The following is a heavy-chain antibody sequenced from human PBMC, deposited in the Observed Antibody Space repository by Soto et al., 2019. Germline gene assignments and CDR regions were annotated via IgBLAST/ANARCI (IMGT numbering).Heavy chain of an antibody. Sequence: GGSLRLSCAASGFTFSSYAMHWVRQAPGKGLEWVAVISYDGSNKYYADSVKGRFTISRDNSKNTLYLQMNSLRAEDTAVYYCARGGIAVAGTGRTLFWGQGTLVTVSS. CDR1: GFTFSSYA. J-gene: IGHJ4*02. V-gene: IGHV3-30-3*01. D-gene: IGHD6-19*01. CDR2: ISYDGSNK. CDR3: ARGGIAVAGTGRTLF.